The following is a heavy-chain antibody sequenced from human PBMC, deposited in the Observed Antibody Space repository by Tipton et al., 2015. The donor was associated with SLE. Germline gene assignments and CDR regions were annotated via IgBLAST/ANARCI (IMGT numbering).Heavy chain of an antibody. CDR1: GGSISSGGYY. Sequence: TLSLTCTVSGGSISSGGYYWSWIRQHPGKGLEWIGYIYYSRSTYYNPSLKSRVTISVDTSKNQFSLKLSSVTAADTAVYYCASRGEDSSSAGDYWGQRTLVTVSS. D-gene: IGHD6-13*01. CDR3: ASRGEDSSSAGDY. CDR2: IYYSRST. V-gene: IGHV4-31*03. J-gene: IGHJ4*02.